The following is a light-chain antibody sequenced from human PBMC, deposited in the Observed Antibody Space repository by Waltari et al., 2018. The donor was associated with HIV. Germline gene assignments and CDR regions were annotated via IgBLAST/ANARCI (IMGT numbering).Light chain of an antibody. CDR2: GAS. Sequence: EIVMTQSPATLSVSPGERATPPCRASQIVSNNLAWYQQKPGQAPRLLIDGASTRATGIPARFSGSGSGTEFTLTISSLQSEDFAVYYCQQYNNWPPITFGQGTRLEIK. V-gene: IGKV3-15*01. J-gene: IGKJ5*01. CDR1: QIVSNN. CDR3: QQYNNWPPIT.